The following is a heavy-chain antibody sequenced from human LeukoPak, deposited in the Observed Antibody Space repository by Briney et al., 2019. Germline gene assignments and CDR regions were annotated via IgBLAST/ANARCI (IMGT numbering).Heavy chain of an antibody. CDR2: IRYDGSNK. CDR1: GFTFSSYG. CDR3: AKPAGYSSSWYPNFDY. Sequence: PGGSLRLSCAASGFTFSSYGMHWVRQAPGKGLEWVAFIRYDGSNKYYADSVKGRFTISRDNSKNTLYLQMNRLRAEDTAVYYCAKPAGYSSSWYPNFDYWGQGTLVTVSS. D-gene: IGHD6-13*01. V-gene: IGHV3-30*02. J-gene: IGHJ4*02.